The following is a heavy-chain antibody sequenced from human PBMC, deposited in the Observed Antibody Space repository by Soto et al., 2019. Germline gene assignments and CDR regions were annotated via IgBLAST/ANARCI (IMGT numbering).Heavy chain of an antibody. CDR3: ARCGSTAMVTWYYYGMDV. D-gene: IGHD5-18*01. J-gene: IGHJ6*02. CDR1: GGSISSYY. CDR2: IYYSGST. V-gene: IGHV4-59*12. Sequence: SETLSLTCTVSGGSISSYYWSWIRQPPGKGLEWIGYIYYSGSTNYNPSLKSRVTISVDTSKNQFSLKLSSVTTADTAVYYCARCGSTAMVTWYYYGMDVWGQGTTVTVSS.